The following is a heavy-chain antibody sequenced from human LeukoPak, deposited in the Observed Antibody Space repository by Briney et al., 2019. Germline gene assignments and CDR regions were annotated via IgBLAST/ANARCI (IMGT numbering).Heavy chain of an antibody. V-gene: IGHV4-59*08. Sequence: SETLSLTCSVSGGSISGYYWSWIRQPPGQGLEWIGYIYYSGSTNYNPSLKSRVIISRDTSKNQFSLNLSSVTAADTAVYYCARYYCPRGSCYHFDYWGQGTLVTVSS. CDR2: IYYSGST. CDR3: ARYYCPRGSCYHFDY. D-gene: IGHD2-8*01. J-gene: IGHJ4*02. CDR1: GGSISGYY.